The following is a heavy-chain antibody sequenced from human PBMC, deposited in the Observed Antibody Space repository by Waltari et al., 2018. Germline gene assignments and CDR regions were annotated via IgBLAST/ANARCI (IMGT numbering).Heavy chain of an antibody. D-gene: IGHD5-12*01. V-gene: IGHV4-4*07. CDR3: AREVLPNATIWRSYFDY. J-gene: IGHJ4*02. CDR2: IYTGRHP. Sequence: QVQLQESGPGLVKPSETLSPPCTVSVDSISSYYWSWIRPPAGQGLEYIGRIYTGRHPNYNPSLESRVTMSIDTSKNEFSLKLSSVTAADTAVYYCAREVLPNATIWRSYFDYWGQGSLVTVSS. CDR1: VDSISSYY.